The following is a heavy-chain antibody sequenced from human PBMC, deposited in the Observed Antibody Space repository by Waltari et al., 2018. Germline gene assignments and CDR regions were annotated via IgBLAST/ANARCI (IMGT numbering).Heavy chain of an antibody. V-gene: IGHV3-23*01. CDR2: IGGSDGNI. CDR1: GFTFRNYA. J-gene: IGHJ2*01. Sequence: EVQLLESGGDLVQPGGSVRLSCAASGFTFRNYAMAWVRQAPGKGLEWISIIGGSDGNIQYADSVKGRFTISRDNAKNTLYLQSNSLRAEDTAIYFCAKEAGGGLWYFDLWGRGTLVTVSS. D-gene: IGHD2-8*02. CDR3: AKEAGGGLWYFDL.